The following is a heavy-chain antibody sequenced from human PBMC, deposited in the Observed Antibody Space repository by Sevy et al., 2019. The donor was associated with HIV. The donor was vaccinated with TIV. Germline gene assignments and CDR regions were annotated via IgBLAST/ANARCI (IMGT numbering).Heavy chain of an antibody. CDR2: ISSSSHYI. V-gene: IGHV3-21*01. CDR1: GITISDYT. CDR3: ARDRVAGTTTANDAFDI. J-gene: IGHJ3*02. Sequence: GGSLRLSCTASGITISDYTMSWVRQAPGRGLEWVSFISSSSHYIYYADSVKGRFTVSRDNAKNSLYVQMNSLRAEDTAIYFCARDRVAGTTTANDAFDIWGQGTMVTVSS. D-gene: IGHD1-7*01.